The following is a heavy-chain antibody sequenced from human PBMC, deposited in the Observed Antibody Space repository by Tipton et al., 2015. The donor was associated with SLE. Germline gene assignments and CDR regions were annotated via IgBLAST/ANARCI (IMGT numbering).Heavy chain of an antibody. CDR2: IWYDGTSK. D-gene: IGHD6-13*01. V-gene: IGHV3-33*06. CDR1: GFTFSTYG. CDR3: AKASPGYSASWWGFDY. Sequence: SLRLSCAASGFTFSTYGMHWVRQAPGKGLECVAVIWYDGTSKHYADSVKGRFTISRDNSKDTLYLQMDSLRVEDTAVYYCAKASPGYSASWWGFDYWGQGTLATVSS. J-gene: IGHJ4*02.